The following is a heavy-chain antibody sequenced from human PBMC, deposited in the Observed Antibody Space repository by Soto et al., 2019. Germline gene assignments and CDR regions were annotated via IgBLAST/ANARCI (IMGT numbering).Heavy chain of an antibody. V-gene: IGHV1-3*01. CDR3: ARYGSPRPPGNWFDS. CDR2: IIAGNKDT. J-gene: IGHJ5*01. Sequence: QVELVQSGAEVKEPGASVKLSCKASGYTFSTYAMHWVRQAPGQSLEWMGWIIAGNKDTRSSQKFQGRVTFTSDTSANIGYMELRSLRSEDTAVYYCARYGSPRPPGNWFDSWSQGTLVTVSS. CDR1: GYTFSTYA. D-gene: IGHD3-10*01.